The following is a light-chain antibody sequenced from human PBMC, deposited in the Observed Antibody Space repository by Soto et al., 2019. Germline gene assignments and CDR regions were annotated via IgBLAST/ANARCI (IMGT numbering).Light chain of an antibody. CDR2: EVV. J-gene: IGLJ1*01. CDR1: SSDVGGYNY. V-gene: IGLV2-14*01. Sequence: QSALTQPASVSGSPGQSITISCTGTSSDVGGYNYVSWYQHHPGKAPKLMIYEVVNRRSGVSNRFSGSKSGITASLTISGLQAEDEADYYCTSYTSSSPLVFGTGTKLTVL. CDR3: TSYTSSSPLV.